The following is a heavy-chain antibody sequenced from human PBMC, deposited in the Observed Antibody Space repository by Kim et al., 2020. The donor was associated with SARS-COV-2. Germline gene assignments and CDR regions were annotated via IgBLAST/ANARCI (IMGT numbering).Heavy chain of an antibody. CDR2: ISASGGRT. V-gene: IGHV3-23*01. D-gene: IGHD4-17*01. Sequence: GGSLRLSCTASGFSFSKFAMRWVRQAPGKGLEWVSGISASGGRTYYADSVKGRFTMSRDNSKNTLYLQMNSLRAEDTAVYYCAKEWTYGDYNNYNYGMDVWGQGTRVTVSS. CDR1: GFSFSKFA. CDR3: AKEWTYGDYNNYNYGMDV. J-gene: IGHJ6*02.